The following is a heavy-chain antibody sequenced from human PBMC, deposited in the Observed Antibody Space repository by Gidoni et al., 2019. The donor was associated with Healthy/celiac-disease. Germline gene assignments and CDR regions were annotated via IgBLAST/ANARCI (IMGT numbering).Heavy chain of an antibody. V-gene: IGHV4-31*03. D-gene: IGHD3-3*01. CDR1: GDSISSGGYY. J-gene: IGHJ6*02. CDR3: ARGEFLEGFGGMDV. Sequence: QVQLQESGPGLVKPSQTLSLTCTFSGDSISSGGYYWSWIRQHPGMGLEWIGYIYYSGSTYYNPSLKSRVTISVDTSKNQFSLKLSSVTAADTAVYYCARGEFLEGFGGMDVWGQGTTVTVSS. CDR2: IYYSGST.